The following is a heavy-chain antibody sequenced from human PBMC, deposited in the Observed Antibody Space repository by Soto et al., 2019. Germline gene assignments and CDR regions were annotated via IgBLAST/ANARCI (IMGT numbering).Heavy chain of an antibody. CDR1: GYSFTGYY. J-gene: IGHJ4*02. V-gene: IGHV1-2*02. D-gene: IGHD1-7*01. CDR2: INPHTGDT. CDR3: ARDWRDGTGTNLDY. Sequence: ASVKVSCKASGYSFTGYYMHWVRQAPGQGLEWMGWINPHTGDTTYAKKFQGRVTMTGDTSISTAYMEVSRLRSDDAAVYFCARDWRDGTGTNLDYWGQGTLVTVSS.